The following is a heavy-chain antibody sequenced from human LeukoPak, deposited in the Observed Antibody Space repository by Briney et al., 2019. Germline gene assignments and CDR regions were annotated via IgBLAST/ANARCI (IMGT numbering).Heavy chain of an antibody. D-gene: IGHD6-6*01. V-gene: IGHV3-23*01. Sequence: GGSLRLSCAASGFTFSSYGLSWVRQAPGKGLEWVSVISDSGGRTYYADSVKGRFTISRDNAKNSLYLQMNSLRAEDTAVYYCARLYSSSSGKAFDIWGQGTMVTVSS. CDR3: ARLYSSSSGKAFDI. CDR2: ISDSGGRT. CDR1: GFTFSSYG. J-gene: IGHJ3*02.